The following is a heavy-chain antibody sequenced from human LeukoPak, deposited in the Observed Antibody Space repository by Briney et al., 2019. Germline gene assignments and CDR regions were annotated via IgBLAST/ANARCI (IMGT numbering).Heavy chain of an antibody. V-gene: IGHV3-20*04. CDR2: INWNGGRT. J-gene: IGHJ4*02. CDR3: ARGTLKAAATDFDY. CDR1: GFTFDDYG. Sequence: GGSLRLSCAASGFTFDDYGMSWVRQAPGKGLEWVSGINWNGGRTGYADSVKGRFTISRDNDKKSLYLQMNSLRAEDTALYYCARGTLKAAATDFDYWGQGTLVTVSS. D-gene: IGHD6-13*01.